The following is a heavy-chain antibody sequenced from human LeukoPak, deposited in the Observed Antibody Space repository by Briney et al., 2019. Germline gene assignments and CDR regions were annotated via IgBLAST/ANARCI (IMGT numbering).Heavy chain of an antibody. V-gene: IGHV1-8*01. Sequence: ASVKVSCKASGYTFTSYDINWVRQATGQGLEWMGWMNPNSGNTDYAQKFQGRVTMTRDTSTSTVYMELSSLRSEDTAVYYCARDRGYCSGGSCYPPRYWGQGTLVTVSS. CDR2: MNPNSGNT. CDR3: ARDRGYCSGGSCYPPRY. CDR1: GYTFTSYD. D-gene: IGHD2-15*01. J-gene: IGHJ4*02.